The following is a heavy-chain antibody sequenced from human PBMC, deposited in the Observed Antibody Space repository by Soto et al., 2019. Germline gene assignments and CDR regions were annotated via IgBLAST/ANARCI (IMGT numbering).Heavy chain of an antibody. CDR2: IYSGGST. J-gene: IGHJ4*02. CDR3: ARDRVAVAGREGEGY. V-gene: IGHV3-66*01. CDR1: GFTVSSNY. Sequence: EVQLVESGGGLVQPGGSLRLSCAASGFTVSSNYMSWVRQALGKGLEWVSVIYSGGSTYYADSVKGRFTISRDNSKNTLYLQMNSLRAEDTAVYYCARDRVAVAGREGEGYWGQGTLVTVSS. D-gene: IGHD6-19*01.